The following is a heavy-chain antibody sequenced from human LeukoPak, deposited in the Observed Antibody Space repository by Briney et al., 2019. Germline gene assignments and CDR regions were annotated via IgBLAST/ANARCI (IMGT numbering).Heavy chain of an antibody. J-gene: IGHJ4*02. V-gene: IGHV4-34*01. CDR2: INHSGST. Sequence: PSETLSLTCAVYGGSFSGYYWSWIRQPPGKGLEWIGEINHSGSTNYNPSLKSRVIISVDTSKNQFSLKVTSVTAADTAVYYCARGELQYSSGRYAVRVLDYWGQGTLVTVSP. CDR3: ARGELQYSSGRYAVRVLDY. D-gene: IGHD6-19*01. CDR1: GGSFSGYY.